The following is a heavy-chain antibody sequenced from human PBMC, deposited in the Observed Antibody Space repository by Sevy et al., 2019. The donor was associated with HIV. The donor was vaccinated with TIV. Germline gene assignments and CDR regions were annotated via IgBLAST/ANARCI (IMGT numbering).Heavy chain of an antibody. CDR3: ARGRAPDNGRYYFDS. V-gene: IGHV1-18*01. J-gene: IGHJ4*02. D-gene: IGHD1-26*01. CDR1: GYIFSIYD. Sequence: ASVKVSCKASGYIFSIYDISWVRQAPGQGLEWMGWMTPDSGDTNYAQKLQGRVTMTTDTSTRTSYMELSSLTSDDAGVYYCARGRAPDNGRYYFDSWAQGTLVTVSS. CDR2: MTPDSGDT.